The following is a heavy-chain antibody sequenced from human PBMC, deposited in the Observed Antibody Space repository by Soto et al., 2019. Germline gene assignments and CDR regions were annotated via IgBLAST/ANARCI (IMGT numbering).Heavy chain of an antibody. V-gene: IGHV3-48*02. J-gene: IGHJ4*02. Sequence: EVQLVESGGGLVQSGGSLRLSCVASEFTFSSYSMTWVRQAPGKGLEWVSYISGSSDIINYADSVKGRFTISRDNAKNSLYLRMNSLRDEDTAVYYCARLTYGDFDYWGQGTLVTVSS. CDR1: EFTFSSYS. D-gene: IGHD4-17*01. CDR3: ARLTYGDFDY. CDR2: ISGSSDII.